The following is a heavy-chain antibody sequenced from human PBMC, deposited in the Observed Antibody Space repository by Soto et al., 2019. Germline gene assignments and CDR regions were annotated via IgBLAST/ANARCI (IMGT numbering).Heavy chain of an antibody. D-gene: IGHD3-10*01. CDR2: INPNSGGT. Sequence: ASVKVSCKASGYTLIGYYIHWVRQAPGQGLEWMGWINPNSGGTNSAQRFQGWVTMTRDRSISTAYMELSRLKSDDTAVYYCARVGGGLASLGYYGMDVWGQGTTGTVSS. V-gene: IGHV1-2*04. CDR1: GYTLIGYY. J-gene: IGHJ6*02. CDR3: ARVGGGLASLGYYGMDV.